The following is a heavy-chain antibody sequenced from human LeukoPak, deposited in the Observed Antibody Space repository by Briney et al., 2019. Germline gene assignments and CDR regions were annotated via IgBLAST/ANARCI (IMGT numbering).Heavy chain of an antibody. CDR2: IYSGGAT. V-gene: IGHV3-53*01. D-gene: IGHD3-3*02. CDR1: GFTVSSNY. CDR3: AREKIVFVLDAPRDWYFDL. J-gene: IGHJ2*01. Sequence: PGGSLRLSCAASGFTVSSNYMSWVRQAPGKGLEWVSVIYSGGATYYADSVKGRFTISRDNSKNTMYLQMNSLRAEDTAVYYCAREKIVFVLDAPRDWYFDLWGRGTLVTVSS.